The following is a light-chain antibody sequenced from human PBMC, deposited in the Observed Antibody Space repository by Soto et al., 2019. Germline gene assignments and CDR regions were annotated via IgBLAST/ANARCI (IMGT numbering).Light chain of an antibody. CDR2: GAS. J-gene: IGKJ3*01. V-gene: IGKV3-20*01. CDR1: QSVSSSY. Sequence: VLTQSPGTLSLSPGERATLSCRASQSVSSSYLAWYQQKPGQAPRLLIYGASSRATGIPDRFSGSGSGTDFTLPISRLEPEDFAVYYCQQYGSSLFTFGPGTKVDIK. CDR3: QQYGSSLFT.